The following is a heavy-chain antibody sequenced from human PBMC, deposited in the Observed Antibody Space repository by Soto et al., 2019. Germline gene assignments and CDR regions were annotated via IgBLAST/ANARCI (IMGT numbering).Heavy chain of an antibody. Sequence: ASVKVSCKASGGSFSSYIVSWVRQAPGQGLEWMGWISAYNGNTNYAQKLQGRVTMTTDTSTSTAYMELRSLRSDDTAVYYCARTPNYYGSGSHHAFDIWG. D-gene: IGHD3-10*01. CDR1: GGSFSSYI. J-gene: IGHJ3*02. CDR3: ARTPNYYGSGSHHAFDI. V-gene: IGHV1-18*01. CDR2: ISAYNGNT.